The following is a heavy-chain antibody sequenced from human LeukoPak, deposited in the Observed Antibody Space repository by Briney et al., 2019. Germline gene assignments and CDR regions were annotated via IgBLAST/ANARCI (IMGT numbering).Heavy chain of an antibody. D-gene: IGHD3-3*01. CDR2: MNPNSGNT. CDR1: GYTFTSYD. J-gene: IGHJ5*02. CDR3: ARGLEWLTRRHTWFDP. V-gene: IGHV1-8*01. Sequence: VASVKVSCKASGYTFTSYDINWVRQATGQGLEWMGWMNPNSGNTGYAQKFQGRVTMTRNTSISTAYMELSSLRSDDTAVYYCARGLEWLTRRHTWFDPWGQGTLVTVSS.